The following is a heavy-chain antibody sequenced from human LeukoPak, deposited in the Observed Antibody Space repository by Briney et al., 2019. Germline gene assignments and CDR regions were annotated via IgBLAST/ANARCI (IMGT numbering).Heavy chain of an antibody. CDR1: IYSVSSRGYY. CDR3: ARLITYYYGSVPTSYYFDY. Sequence: SETLSLTCSVSIYSVSSRGYYWGWIRQPPGKGLEWIGSIYYSGSTYYNPSLKSRVTISVDTSKNQFSLKLSSVTAADTAVYYCARLITYYYGSVPTSYYFDYWGQGTLVTVSS. J-gene: IGHJ4*02. CDR2: IYYSGST. D-gene: IGHD3-10*01. V-gene: IGHV4-39*01.